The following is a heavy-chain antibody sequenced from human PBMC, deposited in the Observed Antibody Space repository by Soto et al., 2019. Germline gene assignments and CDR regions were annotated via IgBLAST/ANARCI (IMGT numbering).Heavy chain of an antibody. CDR2: ISGSGGST. J-gene: IGHJ6*02. V-gene: IGHV3-23*01. D-gene: IGHD3-10*01. CDR3: AKGMVRGVIYYYGMDV. Sequence: PGGSLRLSCAASGFTFSSYAMSWVRQAPGKGLEWVSAISGSGGSTYYADSVKGRFTISRDNSKNTLYLQMNSLRAEDTAVYYCAKGMVRGVIYYYGMDVWGQGTTVTVSS. CDR1: GFTFSSYA.